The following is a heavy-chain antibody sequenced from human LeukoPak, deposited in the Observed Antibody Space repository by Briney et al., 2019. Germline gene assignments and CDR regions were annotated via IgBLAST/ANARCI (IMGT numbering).Heavy chain of an antibody. J-gene: IGHJ4*02. V-gene: IGHV4-4*03. CDR1: GGSISSGNW. D-gene: IGHD5-12*01. CDR2: IHHSGST. Sequence: PPETLSLTCAVSGGSISSGNWWSWVRQPPGKGLEWIGEIHHSGSTNYNPSLKSRVTISVDNSKNQFSLKVRSVTAADTAVYYCWHSGYESGFDYWGQGTLVTVSP. CDR3: WHSGYESGFDY.